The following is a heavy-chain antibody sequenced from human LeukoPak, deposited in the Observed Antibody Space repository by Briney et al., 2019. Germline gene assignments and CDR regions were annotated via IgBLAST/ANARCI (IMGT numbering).Heavy chain of an antibody. D-gene: IGHD7-27*01. Sequence: GGSLRLSCVASGFTFSNYGVNWVRQAPGQGLEWVSYISSSGDTTYYADSVRGRFTVSRDNAKSSLYLQMSSLRVEDTAVYYCARDEGFLGYWGQGTLVTVSS. V-gene: IGHV3-48*03. CDR1: GFTFSNYG. CDR2: ISSSGDTT. CDR3: ARDEGFLGY. J-gene: IGHJ4*02.